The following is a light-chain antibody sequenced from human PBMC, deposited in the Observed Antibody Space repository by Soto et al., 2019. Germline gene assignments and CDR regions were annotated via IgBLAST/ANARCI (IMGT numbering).Light chain of an antibody. CDR3: QQYGSSPRT. CDR1: QSVSNY. J-gene: IGKJ1*01. Sequence: NVLTQSPATLSLSPGERATLSCRASQSVSNYVAWYQQKPGQAPRLLIYDASNRATGIPARFSGSGSGTDFTLTISSLEPEDFAMYYCQQYGSSPRTFGQGTKVDIK. CDR2: DAS. V-gene: IGKV3-11*01.